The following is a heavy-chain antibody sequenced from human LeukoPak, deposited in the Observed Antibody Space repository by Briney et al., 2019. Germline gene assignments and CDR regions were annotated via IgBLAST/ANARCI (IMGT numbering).Heavy chain of an antibody. J-gene: IGHJ5*02. CDR3: AGHSSGSFYP. CDR2: ISVYTGKT. Sequence: GASVKVSCKASGYTFISYSISWVRQAPGQGLEWMGWISVYTGKTDYAQKFQGRVTMTTDTSTSTAYMELRRLRSDDTAVYYCAGHSSGSFYPWGQGTQVTVSP. CDR1: GYTFISYS. V-gene: IGHV1-18*04. D-gene: IGHD3-10*01.